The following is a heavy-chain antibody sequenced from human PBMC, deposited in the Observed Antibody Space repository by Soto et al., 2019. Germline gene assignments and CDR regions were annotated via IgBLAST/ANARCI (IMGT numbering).Heavy chain of an antibody. D-gene: IGHD3-10*01. CDR1: GGSISSYY. J-gene: IGHJ6*02. Sequence: SETLSLTCTVSGGSISSYYWSWIRQPPGKGLEWIGYIYYSGSTNYNPSLKSRVTISVDTSKNQFSLKLSSVTAADTAVYYCARKRGNGMDVWGQGTTVTVSS. CDR3: ARKRGNGMDV. V-gene: IGHV4-59*01. CDR2: IYYSGST.